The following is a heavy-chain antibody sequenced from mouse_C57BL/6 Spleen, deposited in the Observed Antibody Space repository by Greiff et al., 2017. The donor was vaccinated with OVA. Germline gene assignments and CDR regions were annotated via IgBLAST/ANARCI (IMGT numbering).Heavy chain of an antibody. CDR1: GFNIKNTY. D-gene: IGHD3-2*02. CDR3: AIDSSGYVEFAY. CDR2: IDPANGNT. J-gene: IGHJ2*01. Sequence: VQLQQSVAELVRPGASVKLSCTASGFNIKNTYMHWVRQRPEQGLEWIGRIDPANGNTKYAPKFQGKATIAAYTSSNTAYLQLSSLTSEDTAIYYCAIDSSGYVEFAYWGQGTTLTVSS. V-gene: IGHV14-3*01.